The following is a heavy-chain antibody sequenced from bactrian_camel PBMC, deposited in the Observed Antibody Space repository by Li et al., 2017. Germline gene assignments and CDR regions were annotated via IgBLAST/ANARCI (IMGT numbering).Heavy chain of an antibody. Sequence: HVQLVESGGGSVEAGGSLTLSCEYSGNKRNGDCVGWYRQSPEKEREGVAAIFPGAGGTTWYHDSVKGRFTISQDKAKNTVYLQMNNLKPEDTGRYICAVPQPSRGSCVTIGRNYWGQGTQVTVS. J-gene: IGHJ4*01. CDR3: AVPQPSRGSCVTIGRNY. V-gene: IGHV3S53*01. D-gene: IGHD6*01. CDR1: GNKRNGDC. CDR2: IFPGAGGTT.